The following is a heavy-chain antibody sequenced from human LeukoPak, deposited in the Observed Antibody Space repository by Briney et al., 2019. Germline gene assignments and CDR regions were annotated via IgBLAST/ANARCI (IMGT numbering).Heavy chain of an antibody. CDR1: GYTFTGYY. J-gene: IGHJ3*02. V-gene: IGHV1-2*02. Sequence: ASVKVSCKASGYTFTGYYMHWVRQAPGQGLEWMGWINPNSGGTNYAQKFQGRVTVTRDTSISTAYMELSRLRSDDTAVYYCAREGGYNPGAFDIWGQGTMVTVSS. D-gene: IGHD5-24*01. CDR3: AREGGYNPGAFDI. CDR2: INPNSGGT.